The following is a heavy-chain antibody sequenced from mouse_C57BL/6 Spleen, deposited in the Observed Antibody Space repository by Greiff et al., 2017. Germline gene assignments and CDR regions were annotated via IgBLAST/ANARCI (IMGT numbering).Heavy chain of an antibody. J-gene: IGHJ2*01. D-gene: IGHD1-3*01. CDR1: GYTFTSYW. CDR3: ARSLIPYDLDY. Sequence: QVQLQQPGAELVRPGSSVKLSCKASGYTFTSYWMHWVKQRPIQGLEWIGNIDPSDSETHYNQKFKDKATLTVDKSSSTAYMQLGSLTSEDSAVYCCARSLIPYDLDYWGQGTTLTVSS. V-gene: IGHV1-52*01. CDR2: IDPSDSET.